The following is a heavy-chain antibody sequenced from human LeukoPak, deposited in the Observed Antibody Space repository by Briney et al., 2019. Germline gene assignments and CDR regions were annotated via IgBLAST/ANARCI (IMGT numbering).Heavy chain of an antibody. D-gene: IGHD3-22*01. CDR2: IYSGGST. CDR3: ASYYYDSSGYYYFPGY. V-gene: IGHV3-53*01. J-gene: IGHJ4*02. CDR1: GFTVSSNY. Sequence: GGSLRLSCAASGFTVSSNYMSWVRQAPGKGLEWVSVIYSGGSTYYAGSVKGRFTISRDNSKNTLYLQMNSLRAEDTAVYYCASYYYDSSGYYYFPGYWGQGTLVTVSS.